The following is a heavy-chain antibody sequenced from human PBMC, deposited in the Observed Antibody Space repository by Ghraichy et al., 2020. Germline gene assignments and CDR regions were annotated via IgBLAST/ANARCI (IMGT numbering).Heavy chain of an antibody. CDR2: IHGSGDRT. D-gene: IGHD4-23*01. V-gene: IGHV3-23*01. CDR3: AKDELAYGGHDLDY. CDR1: GFTFSNYA. Sequence: GGSLRLSCAASGFTFSNYAMSWVRQAPGKGLEWVSAIHGSGDRTYYADTVKGRFTISRDNSKNTLYLQMDNLRAEDTAVYYCAKDELAYGGHDLDYWGQGTLVTVSS. J-gene: IGHJ4*02.